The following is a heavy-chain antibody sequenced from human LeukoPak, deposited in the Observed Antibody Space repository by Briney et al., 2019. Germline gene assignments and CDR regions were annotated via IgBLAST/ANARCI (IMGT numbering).Heavy chain of an antibody. J-gene: IGHJ4*02. CDR1: GGSFSGYY. Sequence: PSETLSLTCAVYGGSFSGYYWSWIRQPPGKGLEWIGETNHSGSTNYNPSLKSRVTISVDTSKNQFSLKLSSVTAADTAVYYCARVGGDIVVVPAAFFDYWGQGTLVTVSS. V-gene: IGHV4-34*01. D-gene: IGHD2-2*01. CDR2: TNHSGST. CDR3: ARVGGDIVVVPAAFFDY.